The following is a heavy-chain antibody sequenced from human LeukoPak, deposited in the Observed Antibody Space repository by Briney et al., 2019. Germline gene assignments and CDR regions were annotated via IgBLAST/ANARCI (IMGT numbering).Heavy chain of an antibody. CDR1: GFTFNNYA. J-gene: IGHJ4*02. CDR2: ISGSGGTT. D-gene: IGHD1-26*01. CDR3: AKGSSPFDY. V-gene: IGHV3-23*01. Sequence: GGSLRLSCAASGFTFNNYAMSWVRQAPGKGLEWVSGISGSGGTTYYADSVTGRLTISRDTSKNTLYLQMNSLRAEDTAVYYCAKGSSPFDYWGQGTLVTVSS.